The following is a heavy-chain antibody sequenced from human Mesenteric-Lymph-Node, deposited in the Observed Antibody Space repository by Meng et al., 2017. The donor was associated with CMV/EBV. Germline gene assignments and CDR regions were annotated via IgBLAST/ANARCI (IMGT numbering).Heavy chain of an antibody. D-gene: IGHD6-19*01. J-gene: IGHJ4*02. Sequence: SGYAFSSYYIHWVRQAPGQGLEWMGIINPSGGSTLYAQKLQGRVTMTGDTSTTTVYMELSSLRSEDTAVYYCASNSIAVAGTGDLDYWGQGTLVTVSS. CDR2: INPSGGST. V-gene: IGHV1-46*04. CDR1: GYAFSSYY. CDR3: ASNSIAVAGTGDLDY.